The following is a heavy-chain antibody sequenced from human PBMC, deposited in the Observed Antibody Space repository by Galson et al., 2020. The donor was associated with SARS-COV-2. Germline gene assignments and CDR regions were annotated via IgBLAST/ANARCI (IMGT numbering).Heavy chain of an antibody. CDR2: IKSKTDGGKT. J-gene: IGHJ6*02. CDR1: GFTFSNAW. CDR3: LTYYDFWSGYPDYYYYGMDV. Sequence: TGGSLRLSCAASGFTFSNAWMSWVRQAPGKGLEWVGRIKSKTDGGKTDYAAPVKGRFTISRDDSKNTLYLQMNSLKTEDTAVYYCLTYYDFWSGYPDYYYYGMDVWGQGTTVTVSS. V-gene: IGHV3-15*01. D-gene: IGHD3-3*01.